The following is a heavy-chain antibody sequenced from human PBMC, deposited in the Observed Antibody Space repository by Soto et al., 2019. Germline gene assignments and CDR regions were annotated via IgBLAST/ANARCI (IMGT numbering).Heavy chain of an antibody. Sequence: PGGSLRLSCAASGFTFSSYEMNWVRQAPGKGLEWVSYISSSGSTIYYADSVKGRFTISRDNAKNSLYLQMNSLRAEDTAVYYCARGLLWFGQLFDYWGQGTLVTVSS. V-gene: IGHV3-48*03. CDR3: ARGLLWFGQLFDY. J-gene: IGHJ4*02. CDR1: GFTFSSYE. CDR2: ISSSGSTI. D-gene: IGHD3-10*01.